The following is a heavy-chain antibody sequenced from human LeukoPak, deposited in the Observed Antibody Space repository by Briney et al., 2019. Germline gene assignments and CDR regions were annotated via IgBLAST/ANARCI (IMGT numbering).Heavy chain of an antibody. CDR1: GFTFSSYS. Sequence: GGSLRLSCAASGFTFSSYSMNWVRQAPGKGLEWVSYISSSGSTIYYADSVKGRFTISRDNAKNSLYLQMNSLRAEDTAVYYCARRPIGSSGNNWFDPWGQGTLVTVSS. D-gene: IGHD3-22*01. CDR2: ISSSGSTI. CDR3: ARRPIGSSGNNWFDP. V-gene: IGHV3-48*04. J-gene: IGHJ5*02.